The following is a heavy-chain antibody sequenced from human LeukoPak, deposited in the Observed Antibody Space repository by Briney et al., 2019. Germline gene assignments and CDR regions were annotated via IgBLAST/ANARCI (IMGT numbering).Heavy chain of an antibody. D-gene: IGHD1-1*01. CDR1: GFTFSSYW. J-gene: IGHJ6*02. CDR3: ARSTGTGNYYYYGMDV. V-gene: IGHV3-53*01. Sequence: PGGSLRLSCAASGFTFSSYWMSWVRQAPGKGLEWVSVIYSGGSTYYADSVKGRFTISRDNSKNTLYLQMNSLRAEDTAVYYCARSTGTGNYYYYGMDVWGQGTTVTVSS. CDR2: IYSGGST.